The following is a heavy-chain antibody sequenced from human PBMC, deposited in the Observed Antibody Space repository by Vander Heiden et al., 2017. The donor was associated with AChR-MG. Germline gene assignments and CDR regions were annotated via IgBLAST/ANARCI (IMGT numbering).Heavy chain of an antibody. Sequence: QVQLVEFGVGVAQPGRSLRLSCAASGFTFSSYGMHWVRQAPGKGLEWVAVIWYDGSNKYYADSVKGRFTISRDNSKNTLYLQMNSLRAEDTAVNYCARAVVGASALDYWGQGTLVTVSS. CDR3: ARAVVGASALDY. J-gene: IGHJ4*02. V-gene: IGHV3-33*01. CDR1: GFTFSSYG. CDR2: IWYDGSNK. D-gene: IGHD2-15*01.